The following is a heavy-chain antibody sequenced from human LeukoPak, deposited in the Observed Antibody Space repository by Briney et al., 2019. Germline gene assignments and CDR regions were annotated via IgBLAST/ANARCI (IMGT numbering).Heavy chain of an antibody. CDR2: ISGSGDET. V-gene: IGHV3-23*01. CDR1: VFTFRNYA. J-gene: IGHJ4*02. D-gene: IGHD6-19*01. CDR3: AKAGRSSGWYWFGY. Sequence: PGGSLRLSCAASVFTFRNYAMSCVRQAPGKGLEWVSAISGSGDETNYADSVKGRLTISRDNSKNTLFLQMNSLRAEDTAVYYCAKAGRSSGWYWFGYWGQGTLVTVSS.